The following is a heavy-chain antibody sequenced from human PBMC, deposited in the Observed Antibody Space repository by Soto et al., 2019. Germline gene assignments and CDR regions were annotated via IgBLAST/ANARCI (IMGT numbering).Heavy chain of an antibody. CDR1: GGSISSYY. D-gene: IGHD3-22*01. V-gene: IGHV4-59*01. CDR2: IYYSGST. Sequence: SVTMSVTCPVSGGSISSYYWSWIRKTPGKGLEWIGYIYYSGSTNYNPSLKSRVTISVDTSKNQFSLKLSSVTAAGTAVYYCAREGDYDSSGYYYSYFDYWGQGTLVTVSS. CDR3: AREGDYDSSGYYYSYFDY. J-gene: IGHJ4*02.